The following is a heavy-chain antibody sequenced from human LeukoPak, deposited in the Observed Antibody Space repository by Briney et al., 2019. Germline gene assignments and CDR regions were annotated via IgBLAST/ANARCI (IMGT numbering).Heavy chain of an antibody. CDR2: INQDGSEK. V-gene: IGHV3-7*04. Sequence: GGSLRLSCTASGFTFSDYCMTWVRQAPGKGLESVANINQDGSEKSSVDSVKGRFTISRDNANKSLYLQMNSLRAEDAAVYYCARDLSQFCSGTYDYWGQGTLVTVSS. D-gene: IGHD3-10*02. J-gene: IGHJ4*02. CDR3: ARDLSQFCSGTYDY. CDR1: GFTFSDYC.